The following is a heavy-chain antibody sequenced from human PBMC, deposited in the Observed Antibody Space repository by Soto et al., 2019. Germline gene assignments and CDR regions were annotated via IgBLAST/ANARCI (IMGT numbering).Heavy chain of an antibody. Sequence: DEQLVESGGGSLQPGGSLRLSCAASGFSFRNYAMTWLRQSPGKGLEWVSLISSGGGTTNYADSVKGLFSISRDKSQNMLYLQMNGLRGEDTALYYCAKLKGGLGRFYGMDAWGQGTMVIVSS. CDR3: AKLKGGLGRFYGMDA. CDR2: ISSGGGTT. CDR1: GFSFRNYA. D-gene: IGHD3-3*01. V-gene: IGHV3-23*04. J-gene: IGHJ6*02.